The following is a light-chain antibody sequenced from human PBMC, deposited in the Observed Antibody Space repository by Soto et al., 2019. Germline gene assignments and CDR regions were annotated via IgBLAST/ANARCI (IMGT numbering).Light chain of an antibody. V-gene: IGKV1-39*01. J-gene: IGKJ1*01. Sequence: DIRMTQSPSFLSASAGDRVTISCRASQTISNFLHWYQQKPGKAPKLLIYAASKLESGVPSRFGGSGSGTDFTLTISSLQPEDVATYYCQQSYRNPRTFGLGTKVDIK. CDR3: QQSYRNPRT. CDR2: AAS. CDR1: QTISNF.